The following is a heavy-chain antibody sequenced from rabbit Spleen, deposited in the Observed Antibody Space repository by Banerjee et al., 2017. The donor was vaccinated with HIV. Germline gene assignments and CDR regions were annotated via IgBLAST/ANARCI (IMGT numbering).Heavy chain of an antibody. V-gene: IGHV1S40*01. CDR2: IAGSSSGFT. CDR3: ARGSATMTLVITGYYLSL. CDR1: GVSFSISSY. J-gene: IGHJ4*01. D-gene: IGHD2-1*01. Sequence: QSLEESGGDLVKPGASLTLTCTASGVSFSISSYMCWVRQAPGKGLEWISCIAGSSSGFTYSATWATGRFTISKTSSTTVTLQMTSLTVADTATYFCARGSATMTLVITGYYLSLWGQGTLVTVS.